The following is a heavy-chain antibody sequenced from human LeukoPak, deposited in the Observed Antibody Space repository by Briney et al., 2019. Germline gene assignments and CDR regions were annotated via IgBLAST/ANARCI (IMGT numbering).Heavy chain of an antibody. J-gene: IGHJ6*02. CDR2: IKSTASGGTI. CDR1: GFIVTDAW. CDR3: ARDRGSLLWFGELLSHGMDV. D-gene: IGHD3-10*01. V-gene: IGHV3-15*01. Sequence: PGGSLRLSCAPSGFIVTDAWMSWVRQAPGKGLEWVGRIKSTASGGTIDYAAPVKGRFSISRDNAKNSLYLQMNSLRAEDTAVYYCARDRGSLLWFGELLSHGMDVWGQGTTVTVSS.